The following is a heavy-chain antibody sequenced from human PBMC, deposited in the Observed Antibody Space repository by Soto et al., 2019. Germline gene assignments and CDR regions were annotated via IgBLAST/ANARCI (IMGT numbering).Heavy chain of an antibody. J-gene: IGHJ1*01. CDR2: IYYGGST. CDR3: ATETYSNYVFY. V-gene: IGHV4-30-4*01. Sequence: QVQLHESGPGLVKPSQTLSLTCTVSGASITSGDYYWSWIRQSPGKGLEWIGYIYYGGSTFYNPSLKTRISISIDASKNQFSPNLHSVTAADTAVYYGATETYSNYVFYWGRGTLVTVSS. CDR1: GASITSGDYY. D-gene: IGHD4-4*01.